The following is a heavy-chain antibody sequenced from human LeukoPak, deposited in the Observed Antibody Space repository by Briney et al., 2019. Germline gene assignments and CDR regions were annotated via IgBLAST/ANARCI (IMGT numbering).Heavy chain of an antibody. CDR3: ARVCASCYDSSGYYFPY. J-gene: IGHJ4*02. CDR2: IIPIFGTA. CDR1: GGTFSSYA. V-gene: IGHV1-69*01. Sequence: SVKVSCKASGGTFSSYAISWVRLAPGQGLEWMGGIIPIFGTANYAQKFQGRVTITADESTSTAYMELSSLRSEDTAVYYCARVCASCYDSSGYYFPYWGQGTLVTVSS. D-gene: IGHD3-22*01.